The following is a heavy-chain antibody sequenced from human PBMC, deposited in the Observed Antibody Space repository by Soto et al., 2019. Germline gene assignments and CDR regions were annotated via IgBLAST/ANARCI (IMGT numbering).Heavy chain of an antibody. D-gene: IGHD1-1*01. Sequence: GASVKVSCKASGYTFSTYALHWVRQAPGQGLEWMGWINGGNGHTRYSQKFKDRVTISRDTPASTAYMELSGLRSEDTAVYYCARGKGMEENYYYGMDVWGQGTTVTVYS. J-gene: IGHJ6*02. CDR1: GYTFSTYA. V-gene: IGHV1-3*01. CDR2: INGGNGHT. CDR3: ARGKGMEENYYYGMDV.